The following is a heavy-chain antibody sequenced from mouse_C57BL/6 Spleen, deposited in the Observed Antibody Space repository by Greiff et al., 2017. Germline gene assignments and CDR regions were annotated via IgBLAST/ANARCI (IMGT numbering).Heavy chain of an antibody. V-gene: IGHV5-9-1*02. Sequence: EVNVVESGEGLVKPGGSLKLSCAASGFTFSSYAMSWVRQTPEKRLEWVAYISSGGDYIYYADNVKGRFTISSDNARNTLYLQMSSLKSEDTAMYYCTRDQALDDYGSSYFDYWGQGTTLTVSS. J-gene: IGHJ2*01. CDR3: TRDQALDDYGSSYFDY. CDR2: ISSGGDYI. CDR1: GFTFSSYA. D-gene: IGHD1-1*01.